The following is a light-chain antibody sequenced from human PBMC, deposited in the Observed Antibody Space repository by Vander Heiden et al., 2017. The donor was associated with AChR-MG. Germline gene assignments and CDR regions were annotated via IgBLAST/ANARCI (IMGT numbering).Light chain of an antibody. CDR1: QSINHY. CDR2: GAS. CDR3: QQSIITPRT. J-gene: IGKJ1*01. V-gene: IGKV1-39*01. Sequence: DIQMTQSPSSLSASVGDRVTITCRASQSINHYLNWYQQKPGKAPKLLIYGASTLQGGVPSGFIGSGSGTDFTLTISSLQPEDFATYYCQQSIITPRTFGQGTKVEIK.